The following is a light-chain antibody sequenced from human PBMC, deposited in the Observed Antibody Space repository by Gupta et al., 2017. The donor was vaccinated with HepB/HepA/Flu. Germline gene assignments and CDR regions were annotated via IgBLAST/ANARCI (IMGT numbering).Light chain of an antibody. Sequence: QSALSQPASVAGSPGRGTTISCTGTSSDVGSYNLVSWYQQHPGKAPKLMIYEVSKRPSGVSNRFSGSKSGNTASLTISGLQAEDEADYYCCSYACSSTPYVFGTGTKVTVL. V-gene: IGLV2-23*02. CDR3: CSYACSSTPYV. CDR1: SSDVGSYNL. J-gene: IGLJ1*01. CDR2: EVS.